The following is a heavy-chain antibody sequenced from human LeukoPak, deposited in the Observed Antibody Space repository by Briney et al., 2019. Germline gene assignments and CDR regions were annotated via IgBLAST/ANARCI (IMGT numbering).Heavy chain of an antibody. V-gene: IGHV4-30-2*01. Sequence: SETLSLTCTVSGGSISSGGYSWSWIRQPPGKGLEWIGYIYHSGSTYYNPSLKSRVTISVDRSKNQFSLKLSSVTAADTAVYYCARSYCSSTSCPDSFDYWGQGTLVTVSS. CDR3: ARSYCSSTSCPDSFDY. D-gene: IGHD2-2*01. J-gene: IGHJ4*02. CDR1: GGSISSGGYS. CDR2: IYHSGST.